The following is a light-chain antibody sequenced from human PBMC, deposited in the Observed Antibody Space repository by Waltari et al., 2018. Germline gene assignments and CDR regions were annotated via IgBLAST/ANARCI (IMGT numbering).Light chain of an antibody. V-gene: IGKV3-15*01. CDR1: QSVSSN. CDR2: GAS. J-gene: IGKJ1*01. Sequence: EIVMTQSPATPSVSPGERANLSCRASQSVSSNLAWYQQKPGQAPRLLIYGASTSATGIPARFSGSGSGTEFTLTISSMQSEDFAVYYCQQYNNWPRTFGQGTKVEIK. CDR3: QQYNNWPRT.